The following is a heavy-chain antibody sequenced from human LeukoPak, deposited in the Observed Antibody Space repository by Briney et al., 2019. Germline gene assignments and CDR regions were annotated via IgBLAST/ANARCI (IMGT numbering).Heavy chain of an antibody. J-gene: IGHJ4*02. V-gene: IGHV4-34*01. CDR2: IYYSGST. D-gene: IGHD3-3*01. CDR3: ARCPYDFWSGSRYYFDY. Sequence: SETLSLTCAVYGGSFSGYYWSWIRQPPGKGLEWIGSIYYSGSTYYNPSLKSRVTISVDTSKNQFSLKLSSVTAADTAVYYCARCPYDFWSGSRYYFDYWGQGTLVTVSS. CDR1: GGSFSGYY.